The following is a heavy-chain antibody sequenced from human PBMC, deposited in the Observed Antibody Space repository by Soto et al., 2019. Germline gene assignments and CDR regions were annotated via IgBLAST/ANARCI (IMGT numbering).Heavy chain of an antibody. CDR3: ARDTLWDYYYYMDV. CDR2: ISSSSSYI. CDR1: GFTFSSYS. J-gene: IGHJ6*03. Sequence: EVQLVESGGGLVKPGGSLRLSCAASGFTFSSYSMNWVRQAPGKGLEWVSSISSSSSYIYYADSVKGRFTISRDNAKNSLYLQMNSLRAEDTAVYYCARDTLWDYYYYMDVWGKGPTVTVSS. V-gene: IGHV3-21*01. D-gene: IGHD5-18*01.